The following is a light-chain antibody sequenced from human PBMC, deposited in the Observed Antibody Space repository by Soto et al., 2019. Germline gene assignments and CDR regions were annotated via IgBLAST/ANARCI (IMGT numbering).Light chain of an antibody. CDR2: EDS. CDR3: CSYAGSSTSWV. CDR1: SSDAGNYNF. V-gene: IGLV2-23*01. J-gene: IGLJ3*02. Sequence: QSALTQPASVSGSPGQSITISCTGTSSDAGNYNFVSWYQQHPGKAPKVIIYEDSTRPSGVSNRISGSNSGNTASLTISGLQGEDEADYYCCSYAGSSTSWVFGGGTKLTVL.